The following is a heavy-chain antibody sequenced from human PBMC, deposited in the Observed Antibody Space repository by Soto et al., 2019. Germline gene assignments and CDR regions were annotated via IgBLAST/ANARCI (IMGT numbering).Heavy chain of an antibody. J-gene: IGHJ5*02. CDR1: GGTFSSYA. V-gene: IGHV1-69*01. D-gene: IGHD3-10*01. CDR3: ARVTCMVRGVIHNWDDP. CDR2: IIPRYGPA. Sequence: QVPLVQSGAEVKKPGSSVTVSCKASGGTFSSYAIHWVRQAPGQGLEWMGGIIPRYGPAKYGQRFQDRGTITADEATTTGYLELTSPTSQDTAVYYCARVTCMVRGVIHNWDDPRWHGNVVTVPS.